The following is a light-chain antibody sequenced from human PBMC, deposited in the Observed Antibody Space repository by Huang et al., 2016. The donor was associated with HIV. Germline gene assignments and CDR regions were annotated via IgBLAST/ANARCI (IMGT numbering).Light chain of an antibody. CDR2: DVS. Sequence: EIVMTQSPPTLSASPGERATLSCRASQSVKILAWYQQRPGQAPKLLVYDVSSRATGTPARFSGSGSGTDFTLTINTLQSEDFALYYCQQYDDWPPWSFGQGTRVDMK. J-gene: IGKJ1*01. CDR3: QQYDDWPPWS. V-gene: IGKV3-15*01. CDR1: QSVKI.